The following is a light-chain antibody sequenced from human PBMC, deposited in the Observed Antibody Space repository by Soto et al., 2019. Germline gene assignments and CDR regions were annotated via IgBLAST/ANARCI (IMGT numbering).Light chain of an antibody. CDR3: QQYGTSPIT. Sequence: ENVLTQSPGTLSLSPGERATLSCRASQTVSSYLTWYQQRPGQAPSLLISGASRRATGIPDRFSGSGSGTEFTLTISRLEPEDFAMYYCQQYGTSPITFGQGTRLEIK. CDR1: QTVSSY. J-gene: IGKJ5*01. V-gene: IGKV3-20*01. CDR2: GAS.